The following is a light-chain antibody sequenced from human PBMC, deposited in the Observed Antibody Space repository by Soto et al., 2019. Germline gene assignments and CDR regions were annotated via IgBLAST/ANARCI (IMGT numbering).Light chain of an antibody. Sequence: DIQMTQSPPSLTASVGDRVTITCRASQSVSTYLNWYQQRPGKAPTLLISLISRRQSGVPSRLSGAGSETNFTLTITSLQPEDVATYFCQQTYSTYSFGQGTKVDIK. CDR1: QSVSTY. J-gene: IGKJ2*01. V-gene: IGKV1-39*01. CDR3: QQTYSTYS. CDR2: LIS.